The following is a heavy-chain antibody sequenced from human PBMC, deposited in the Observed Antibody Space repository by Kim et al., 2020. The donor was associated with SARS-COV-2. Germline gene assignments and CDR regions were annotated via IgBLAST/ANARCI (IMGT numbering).Heavy chain of an antibody. V-gene: IGHV4-39*01. CDR1: GGSISSSSYY. J-gene: IGHJ5*02. CDR3: ARMVGGSGKAFGT. Sequence: SETLSLTCTVSGGSISSSSYYWVWHRQPQGKGREWIGCISYSGSTYYNPSLRSRVTIAVYTYKNQLSLKLSTVTAAATAVYYSARMVGGSGKAFGTWGQG. CDR2: ISYSGST. D-gene: IGHD3-10*01.